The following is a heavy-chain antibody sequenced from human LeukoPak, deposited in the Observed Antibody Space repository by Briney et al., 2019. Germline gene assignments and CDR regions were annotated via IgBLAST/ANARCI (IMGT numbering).Heavy chain of an antibody. J-gene: IGHJ4*02. CDR2: IYSGGST. D-gene: IGHD4-17*01. CDR1: GFTVSSNY. Sequence: GGSLRLSCAASGFTVSSNYMSWVRQAPGKGLEWVSVIYSGGSTYYADSVKGRFTISRDNSKNTLYLQMNSLRAEDTAVYYCARDLRRSGTTSYWGQGTLVTVSS. V-gene: IGHV3-66*01. CDR3: ARDLRRSGTTSY.